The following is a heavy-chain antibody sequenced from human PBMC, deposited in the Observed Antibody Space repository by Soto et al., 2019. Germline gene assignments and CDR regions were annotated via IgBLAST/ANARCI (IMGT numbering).Heavy chain of an antibody. Sequence: EVQLVESGGGLVKPGGSLRLSCAASGFTFSSYSMNWVRQAPGKGLEWVSSISSSSSYIYYADSVKGRFTISRDNAKNSLDLQMNSLRAEDTAVYYCARIYCISTSCYDPYYYCMDVWGQGTTVTVSS. CDR2: ISSSSSYI. D-gene: IGHD2-2*01. CDR1: GFTFSSYS. CDR3: ARIYCISTSCYDPYYYCMDV. J-gene: IGHJ6*02. V-gene: IGHV3-21*01.